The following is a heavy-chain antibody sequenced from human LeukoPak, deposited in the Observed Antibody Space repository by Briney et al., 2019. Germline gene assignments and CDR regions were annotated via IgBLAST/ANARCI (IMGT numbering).Heavy chain of an antibody. Sequence: GTSVKVSCKASGFPLSSSAVQWVRQAGGQRLEWIGWIAVGSNNTNYAQKFQERVTITRDMSTSTAYMELSSLRSEDTAVYYCAAPYSTRWFDLWGRGTLVTVSS. CDR1: GFPLSSSA. CDR3: AAPYSTRWFDL. CDR2: IAVGSNNT. J-gene: IGHJ5*02. D-gene: IGHD6-13*01. V-gene: IGHV1-58*01.